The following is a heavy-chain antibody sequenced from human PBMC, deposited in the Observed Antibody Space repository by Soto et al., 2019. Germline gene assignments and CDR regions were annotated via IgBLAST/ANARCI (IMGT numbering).Heavy chain of an antibody. J-gene: IGHJ6*02. D-gene: IGHD2-15*01. CDR1: GFTFSSYG. CDR2: VSHDGSAG. Sequence: QVQLVESGGGVVQPGRSLRLSCAASGFTFSSYGMHWVRQAPGKGLEWVAVVSHDGSAGYYEDSVKGRFTISRDNSKNTLYLQMNSLRGEDTALYYCAKGYCSGGSCYSMAYYYYGMDVWGPGTTVTVSS. V-gene: IGHV3-30*18. CDR3: AKGYCSGGSCYSMAYYYYGMDV.